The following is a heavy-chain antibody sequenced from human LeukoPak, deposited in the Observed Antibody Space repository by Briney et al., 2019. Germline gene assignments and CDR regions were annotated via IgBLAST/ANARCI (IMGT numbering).Heavy chain of an antibody. CDR2: INDSGSA. D-gene: IGHD2-21*02. J-gene: IGHJ3*02. V-gene: IGHV4-59*01. Sequence: PSETLSLTCTVSGGSINRYYWSWIRQPPGKGLEWSAYINDSGSANYNPSLKSRVTISVDTSNKKFSLKLTSVTAADTAVYYCARAGVTCGGDCYSAFDIWGQGTTVTISS. CDR1: GGSINRYY. CDR3: ARAGVTCGGDCYSAFDI.